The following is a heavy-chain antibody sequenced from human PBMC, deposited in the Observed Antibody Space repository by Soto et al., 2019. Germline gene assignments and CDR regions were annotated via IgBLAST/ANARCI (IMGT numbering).Heavy chain of an antibody. Sequence: SDTLSLTCTVSGYSISSYYYSWLRQPLGKGLEWFGYIYYSGSTNYNPSLKSRVTISVDTSKNQFSLKLSSVTAADTAVYYCARVGDVLRYFDWLIPPGNYYYGMDVWGQGTTVT. D-gene: IGHD3-9*01. CDR1: GYSISSYY. V-gene: IGHV4-59*07. CDR2: IYYSGST. J-gene: IGHJ6*02. CDR3: ARVGDVLRYFDWLIPPGNYYYGMDV.